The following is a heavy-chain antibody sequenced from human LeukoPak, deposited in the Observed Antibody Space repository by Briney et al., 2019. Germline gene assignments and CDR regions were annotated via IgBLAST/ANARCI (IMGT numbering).Heavy chain of an antibody. D-gene: IGHD4-17*01. J-gene: IGHJ4*02. CDR1: GFTFSSYW. V-gene: IGHV3-7*01. CDR2: IKQDGSEK. CDR3: ARGLYDYGDYEYGY. Sequence: GGSLRLSCAASGFTFSSYWMSWVRQAPGKGLEWVANIKQDGSEKYYVDSVKGRFTISRDNAKNSLYLQMNSLRAEDTAVYYCARGLYDYGDYEYGYWGQGTLVTVSS.